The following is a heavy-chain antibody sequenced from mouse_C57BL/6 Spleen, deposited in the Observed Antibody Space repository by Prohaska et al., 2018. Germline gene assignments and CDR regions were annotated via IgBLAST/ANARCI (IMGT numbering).Heavy chain of an antibody. CDR3: TAPAGSSDY. Sequence: EVKLEESGGCLVQPGGSMKLSCVASGFTFSNYWMNWVLQSPEKGLKWVAQIRLKSENYATHYAESVKGRFTISRDDSKSSVYLQMNNLRAEDTGIYYCTAPAGSSDYWGQGTTLTVSS. V-gene: IGHV6-3*01. J-gene: IGHJ2*01. CDR2: IRLKSENYAT. D-gene: IGHD1-3*01. CDR1: GFTFSNYW.